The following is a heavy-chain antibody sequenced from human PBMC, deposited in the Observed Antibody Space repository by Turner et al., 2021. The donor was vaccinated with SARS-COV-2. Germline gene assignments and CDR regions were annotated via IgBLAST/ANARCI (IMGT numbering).Heavy chain of an antibody. Sequence: EVQLVESGGGLIQPGGSLRPSCAASGFTVSSNYMSWVRQAPGKGLEWVSVIYSGGSTYYADSVKSRFTISRDNSKNTLYLQMNSLRAEDTAVYYCARVGSYGRRDVDYWGQGTLVTVSS. J-gene: IGHJ4*02. D-gene: IGHD5-18*01. CDR2: IYSGGST. V-gene: IGHV3-53*01. CDR3: ARVGSYGRRDVDY. CDR1: GFTVSSNY.